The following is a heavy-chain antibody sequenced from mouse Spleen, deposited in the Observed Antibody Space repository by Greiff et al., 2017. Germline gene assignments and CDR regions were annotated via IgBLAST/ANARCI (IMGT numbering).Heavy chain of an antibody. CDR2: IDPENGDT. Sequence: EVQLQESGAELVRPGASVKLSCTASGFNIKDDYMHWVKQRPEQGLEWIGWIDPENGDTEYASKFQGKATITADTSSNTAYLQLSSLTSEDTAVYYCTTLRPFAYWGQGTLVTVSA. CDR3: TTLRPFAY. CDR1: GFNIKDDY. V-gene: IGHV14-4*01. D-gene: IGHD1-2*01. J-gene: IGHJ3*01.